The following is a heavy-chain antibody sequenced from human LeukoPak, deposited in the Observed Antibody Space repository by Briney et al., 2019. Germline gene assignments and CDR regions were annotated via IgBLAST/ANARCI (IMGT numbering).Heavy chain of an antibody. Sequence: GGSLRLSCAASGFAFSSYAMSWVRQAPGKGLEWVSAISGSGGSAYYADSVKGRFTISRDNSKNTLYLQMNSLRAEDTAVYYCAKDRHSYYYDSSGYPHWGQGTLVTVSS. D-gene: IGHD3-22*01. J-gene: IGHJ4*02. CDR1: GFAFSSYA. CDR3: AKDRHSYYYDSSGYPH. CDR2: ISGSGGSA. V-gene: IGHV3-23*01.